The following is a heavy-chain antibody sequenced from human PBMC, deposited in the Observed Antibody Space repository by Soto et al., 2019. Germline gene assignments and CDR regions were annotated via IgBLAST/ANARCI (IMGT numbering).Heavy chain of an antibody. V-gene: IGHV5-51*01. J-gene: IGHJ6*02. CDR3: ARHPELRTTFYYYYYGMDV. Sequence: LGESLKISCKGSGYSFTSYWIGWVRQMPGKGLEWMGIIYPGDSDTRYSPSFQGQVTISADKSISTAYLQWSSLKASDTAMYYCARHPELRTTFYYYYYGMDVWGQGTTVTVSS. CDR2: IYPGDSDT. CDR1: GYSFTSYW. D-gene: IGHD1-7*01.